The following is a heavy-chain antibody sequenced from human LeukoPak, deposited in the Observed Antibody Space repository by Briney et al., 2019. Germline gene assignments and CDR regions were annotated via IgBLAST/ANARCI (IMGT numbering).Heavy chain of an antibody. CDR2: ISGSGGRK. Sequence: GGSLRLSCGVYGYPLWSYAMGWVRQARGWGVEWVSAISGSGGRKYYADTVKGRFTISRDNYKNPLYLQKNGLRAEDTGVYYCAEGALLNSNSSENTWGRGTLVTVSS. J-gene: IGHJ5*02. CDR1: GYPLWSYA. V-gene: IGHV3-23*01. D-gene: IGHD6-6*01. CDR3: AEGALLNSNSSENT.